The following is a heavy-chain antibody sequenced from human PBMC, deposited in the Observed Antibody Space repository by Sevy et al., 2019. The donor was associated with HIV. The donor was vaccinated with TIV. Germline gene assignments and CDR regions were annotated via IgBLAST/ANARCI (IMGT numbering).Heavy chain of an antibody. CDR1: GFTFSSYA. V-gene: IGHV3-23*01. Sequence: GGSLRLSCAASGFTFSSYAMSWVRQAPGKGLEWVSAISGSGGSTYYEDSVKGWFTISRDNSKNTLYLQMNSMRAETTTVYYGATPHQYSSSWDDFDNWGQGTLVTVSS. D-gene: IGHD6-13*01. CDR2: ISGSGGST. J-gene: IGHJ4*02. CDR3: ATPHQYSSSWDDFDN.